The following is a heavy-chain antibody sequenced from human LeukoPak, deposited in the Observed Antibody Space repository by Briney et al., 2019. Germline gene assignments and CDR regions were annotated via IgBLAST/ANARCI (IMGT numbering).Heavy chain of an antibody. CDR2: IYNGGST. J-gene: IGHJ4*02. V-gene: IGHV4-4*07. Sequence: PSETLSLTCTVSGGSVSSHYWNWIRQPAGKGLEWIGRIYNGGSTNYNPSLESRVTISLGRSKNQFSLKLTSVTAADTAVYYCANSISMDFQYWGQGTLVTVSS. CDR1: GGSVSSHY. CDR3: ANSISMDFQY. D-gene: IGHD2/OR15-2a*01.